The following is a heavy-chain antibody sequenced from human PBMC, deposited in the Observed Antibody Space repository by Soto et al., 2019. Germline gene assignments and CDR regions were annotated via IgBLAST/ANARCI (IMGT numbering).Heavy chain of an antibody. J-gene: IGHJ4*02. D-gene: IGHD3-10*01. CDR1: GFTFDDYA. CDR2: ISWNGGSI. Sequence: EVQLVESGGGLVQPGRSLRLSCAASGFTFDDYAMHWVRQAPGKGLEWVSGISWNGGSIGYADSVKGRFTISRDNAKNSLYLQMNSLRAEDTALYYCAKAWGSGSYYTSYYFDYWGQGTLVTVSS. CDR3: AKAWGSGSYYTSYYFDY. V-gene: IGHV3-9*01.